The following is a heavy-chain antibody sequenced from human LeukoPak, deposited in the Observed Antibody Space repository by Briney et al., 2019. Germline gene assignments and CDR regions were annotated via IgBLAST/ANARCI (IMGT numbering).Heavy chain of an antibody. CDR3: ARGSIVVVPAATFDY. J-gene: IGHJ4*02. CDR2: INHSGST. Sequence: SETLSLTCAVYGGSFSGYYWSWIRQPPGKGLEWIGEINHSGSTNYNPSLKSRVTISVDTSKNQFSLKLSSVTAADTAVYYCARGSIVVVPAATFDYWGQGTLVTVSS. CDR1: GGSFSGYY. V-gene: IGHV4-34*01. D-gene: IGHD2-2*01.